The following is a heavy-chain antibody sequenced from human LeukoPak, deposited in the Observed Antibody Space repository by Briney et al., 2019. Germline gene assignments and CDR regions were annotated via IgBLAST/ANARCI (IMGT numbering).Heavy chain of an antibody. J-gene: IGHJ4*02. CDR2: IYYSGST. D-gene: IGHD3-22*01. CDR3: ASQVAGDYDSSGYYNFDY. CDR1: GGSISSSSYY. Sequence: SETLSLTCTVSGGSISSSSYYWGWIRQPPGKGLEWIGSIYYSGSTYYNPSLKSRVTISVDTSKNQFSLKLSSGTAADTAVYYCASQVAGDYDSSGYYNFDYSGQGTLVTVSS. V-gene: IGHV4-39*01.